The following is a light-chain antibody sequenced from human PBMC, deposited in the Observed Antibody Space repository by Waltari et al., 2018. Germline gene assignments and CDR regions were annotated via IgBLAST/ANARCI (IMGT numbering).Light chain of an antibody. Sequence: QSVVTQEPSFSVSPGGTVTLTCGLSSGSVTTNYYPSWYQQTPGQPPRTLIYTTNTRSSGFPDRFSGSILGTKAALTSTGAQADDESDYYCVLYMGSGISVFGGGTKLTVL. CDR1: SGSVTTNYY. CDR3: VLYMGSGISV. V-gene: IGLV8-61*01. J-gene: IGLJ3*02. CDR2: TTN.